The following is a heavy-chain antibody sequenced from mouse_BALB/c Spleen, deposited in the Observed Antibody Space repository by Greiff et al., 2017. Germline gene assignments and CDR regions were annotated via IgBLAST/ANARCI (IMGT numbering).Heavy chain of an antibody. Sequence: QVQLQQSGAELMKPGASVKISCKATGYTFSSYWIEWVKQRPGHGLEWIGEILPGSGSTNYNEKFKGKATFTADTSSNTAYMQLSSLTSEDSAVYYCARKGNYRYLMDYWGQGTSVTVSS. V-gene: IGHV1-9*01. D-gene: IGHD2-14*01. CDR2: ILPGSGST. J-gene: IGHJ4*01. CDR1: GYTFSSYW. CDR3: ARKGNYRYLMDY.